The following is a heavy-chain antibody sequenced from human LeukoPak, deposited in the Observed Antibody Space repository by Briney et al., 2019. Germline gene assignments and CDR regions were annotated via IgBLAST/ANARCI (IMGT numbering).Heavy chain of an antibody. CDR1: GFTFSSYW. D-gene: IGHD3-22*01. CDR2: INSDGSST. Sequence: PGGSLRLSCAASGFTFSSYWMHWVRQAPGKGLVWVSRINSDGSSTSYADSVKGRFTISRDNAKNTLYLQMNSLRAEDTAVYYCARDGSSGYYYDSYFDYWDQGTLVTVSS. J-gene: IGHJ4*02. CDR3: ARDGSSGYYYDSYFDY. V-gene: IGHV3-74*01.